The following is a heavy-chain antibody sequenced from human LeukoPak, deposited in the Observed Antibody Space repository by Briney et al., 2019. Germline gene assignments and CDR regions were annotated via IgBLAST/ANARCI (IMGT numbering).Heavy chain of an antibody. CDR2: INPNSGDT. J-gene: IGHJ5*02. D-gene: IGHD3-22*01. CDR3: ARDGRSGYYEGLNYFDP. CDR1: GYTFTGYY. V-gene: IGHV1-2*02. Sequence: ASVKVSCKASGYTFTGYYMHWVRQAPGQGLEWMGWINPNSGDTNYAQKFQGRVTMTRDTSISTAYMELSRLRSDDTAVYYCARDGRSGYYEGLNYFDPWGQGTLVTVSS.